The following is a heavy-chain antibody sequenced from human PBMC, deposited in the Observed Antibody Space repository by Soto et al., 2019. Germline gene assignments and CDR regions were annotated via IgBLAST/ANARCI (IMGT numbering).Heavy chain of an antibody. J-gene: IGHJ3*02. CDR1: GFTFSSYA. CDR3: ARDRIYAFDI. Sequence: GGSLSLSCAASGFTFSSYAMSWVRQAPGKGLEWVSAISGSGVSTYYADSVKGRFTISRDNAKNSLYLQMNSLRVEDTAVYYCARDRIYAFDIWGQGTMVTV. CDR2: ISGSGVST. V-gene: IGHV3-23*01.